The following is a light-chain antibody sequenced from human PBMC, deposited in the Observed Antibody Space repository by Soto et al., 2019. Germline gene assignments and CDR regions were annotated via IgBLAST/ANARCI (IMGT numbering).Light chain of an antibody. CDR2: DAS. Sequence: EIVLTQSPGTLSLSPGERATLSCRASQSVSSSYLAWYQQKPGHAPRLLIYDASRATGIPDRFSGSGSGTDFTLTITRLEPEDCAVYYCQHYGTSALFGPGTKVDI. CDR1: QSVSSSY. CDR3: QHYGTSAL. V-gene: IGKV3-20*01. J-gene: IGKJ3*01.